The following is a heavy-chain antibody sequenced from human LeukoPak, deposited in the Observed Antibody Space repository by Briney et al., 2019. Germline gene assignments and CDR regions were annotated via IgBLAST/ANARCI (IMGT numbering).Heavy chain of an antibody. CDR3: ARGLDVFWSGLIHY. Sequence: GGSLRLSCAASGFTLSSYSMNWVRQAPGKGLEWVSFISSSSSYIYYADSVKGRFTISRDNAKNSLYLQMNSLRAEDKAVSYCARGLDVFWSGLIHYRAQGTLVTVSS. J-gene: IGHJ4*02. D-gene: IGHD3-3*01. CDR2: ISSSSSYI. CDR1: GFTLSSYS. V-gene: IGHV3-21*01.